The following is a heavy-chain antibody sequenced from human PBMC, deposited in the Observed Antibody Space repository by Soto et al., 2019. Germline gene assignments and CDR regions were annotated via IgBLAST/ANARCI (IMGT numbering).Heavy chain of an antibody. J-gene: IGHJ6*02. CDR2: ISGSGGST. D-gene: IGHD3-10*01. Sequence: EVQLLESGGGLVQPGGSLRLSCAASGFTFSSYAMNWVRQAPGKGLEWVSGISGSGGSTYYADSVKGRFTISRDNSKNPLYLPMNSLRAEDTAVYYCAKDRFGEYFYYGMDVWGQGTTVTVSS. CDR3: AKDRFGEYFYYGMDV. CDR1: GFTFSSYA. V-gene: IGHV3-23*01.